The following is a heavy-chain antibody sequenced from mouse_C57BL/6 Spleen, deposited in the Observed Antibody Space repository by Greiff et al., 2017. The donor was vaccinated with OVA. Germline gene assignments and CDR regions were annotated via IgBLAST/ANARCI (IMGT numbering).Heavy chain of an antibody. CDR2: IWSDGST. CDR3: ASSYLFYSAMDY. J-gene: IGHJ4*01. D-gene: IGHD2-12*01. CDR1: GFSLTSYG. V-gene: IGHV2-6*03. Sequence: QVQLQQSGPGLVAPSQSLSITCTVSGFSLTSYGVHWVRQPPGKGLEWLVVIWSDGSTTYNSALKSRLSISKDNSKSQVFLKMNSLQTDDTAMYYCASSYLFYSAMDYWGQGTSVTVSS.